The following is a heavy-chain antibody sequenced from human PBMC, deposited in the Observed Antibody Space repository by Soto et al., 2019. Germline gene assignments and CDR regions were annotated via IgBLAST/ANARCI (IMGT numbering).Heavy chain of an antibody. CDR2: ISSSSSTI. D-gene: IGHD4-17*01. CDR1: GFTFSSYS. V-gene: IGHV3-48*01. J-gene: IGHJ4*02. CDR3: ARDADRVMTTVTSFDY. Sequence: GGSLRLSCAASGFTFSSYSMNWVRQAPGKGLEWVSYISSSSSTIYYADSVKGRFTISRDNAKNSLYLQMNSLRAEDTAVYYCARDADRVMTTVTSFDYWGQGTLVTVSS.